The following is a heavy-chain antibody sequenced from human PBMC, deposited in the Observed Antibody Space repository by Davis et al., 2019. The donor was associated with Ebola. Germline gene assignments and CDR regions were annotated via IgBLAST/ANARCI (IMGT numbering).Heavy chain of an antibody. CDR1: GGSISSYY. CDR3: ARHSNSWYDLDY. D-gene: IGHD6-13*01. V-gene: IGHV4-59*08. Sequence: PSETLSLTCTVSGGSISSYYWSWIRQPPGKGLEWIGYIYYSGSTNYNPSLKSRVTISVDTSKNQFSLKLSSVTAADTAVYYCARHSNSWYDLDYWGQGTLVTVSS. CDR2: IYYSGST. J-gene: IGHJ4*02.